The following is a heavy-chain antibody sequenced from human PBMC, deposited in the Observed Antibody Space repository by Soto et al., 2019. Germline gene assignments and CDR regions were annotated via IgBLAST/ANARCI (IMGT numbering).Heavy chain of an antibody. CDR1: GFTFSSFA. V-gene: IGHV3-23*01. D-gene: IGHD5-18*01. CDR3: AGPGYSSQDY. Sequence: EVQLLESGGGLVQPGGSLRLSCAASGFTFSSFALSWVRQAPGKGLEWVSAISGSGDGTDYADSVKGRFTISRDNFKNTIYLQMNSRRAEDTAVYYCAGPGYSSQDYWGQGTLVTVSS. CDR2: ISGSGDGT. J-gene: IGHJ4*02.